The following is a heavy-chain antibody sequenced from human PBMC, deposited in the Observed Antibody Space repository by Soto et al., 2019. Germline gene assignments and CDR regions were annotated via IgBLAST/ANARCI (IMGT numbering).Heavy chain of an antibody. CDR2: VITDGSST. J-gene: IGHJ5*02. Sequence: EVQLVESGGGLVQPGGSLRLSCAVSGFTFSSFWMHWVRQAPGEGLVWVSRVITDGSSTSYAHSVKGRFTISSDNAKNTLYLQMNRLRVEDTAMYYCAKRGVDTFGLSSWGQGTLVTVSS. CDR3: AKRGVDTFGLSS. D-gene: IGHD3-10*01. V-gene: IGHV3-74*01. CDR1: GFTFSSFW.